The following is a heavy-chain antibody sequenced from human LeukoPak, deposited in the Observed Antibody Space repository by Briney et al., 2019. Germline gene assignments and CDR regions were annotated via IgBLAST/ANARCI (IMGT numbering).Heavy chain of an antibody. Sequence: SETLSLTCTVSGGSISSYYWSWIRQPPGKGLEWIGYIYYSGSTNYNPSLKSRVTISVDTSKNQFSLKLSSVTAADTAVYYCARDLSGYGSGGGFDIWAKGQWSPSLQ. CDR1: GGSISSYY. J-gene: IGHJ3*02. V-gene: IGHV4-59*01. CDR2: IYYSGST. CDR3: ARDLSGYGSGGGFDI. D-gene: IGHD3-10*01.